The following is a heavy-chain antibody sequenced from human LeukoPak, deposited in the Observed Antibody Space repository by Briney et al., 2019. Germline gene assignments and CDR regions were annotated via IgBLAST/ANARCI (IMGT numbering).Heavy chain of an antibody. V-gene: IGHV4-59*11. CDR2: IYYIGSS. CDR1: GGAISGHV. CDR3: ARALNMAFDI. J-gene: IGHJ3*02. Sequence: SETLSLTCTVSGGAISGHVWSWIRQPPGKGLEWIGNIYYIGSSNYKPSLKSRVTMSVDTSKNQFSLKTTSVTAADAALYYCARALNMAFDIWGRGTMVTVSS.